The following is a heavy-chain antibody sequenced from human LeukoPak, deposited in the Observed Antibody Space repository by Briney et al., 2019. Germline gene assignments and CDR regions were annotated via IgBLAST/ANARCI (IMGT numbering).Heavy chain of an antibody. CDR3: AKGGGDGSGSYSYHYYYMDV. CDR1: GFTFSSYG. CDR2: ISYDGSKK. Sequence: PGGSLRLSCAASGFTFSSYGMHWVRQAPGKGPEWVAVISYDGSKKYYADSVKGRFTISRDSSKNTFYLHMNSLGVEDTAVYYCAKGGGDGSGSYSYHYYYMDVWGKGTTVTVSS. V-gene: IGHV3-30*18. J-gene: IGHJ6*03. D-gene: IGHD3-10*01.